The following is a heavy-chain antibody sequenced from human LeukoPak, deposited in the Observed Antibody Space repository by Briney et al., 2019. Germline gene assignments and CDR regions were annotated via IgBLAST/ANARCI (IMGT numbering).Heavy chain of an antibody. V-gene: IGHV3-23*01. D-gene: IGHD2-15*01. CDR1: GFTFSSYA. CDR3: AKYGRKCSGGSCPSSFDY. J-gene: IGHJ4*02. CDR2: ISGSGGST. Sequence: GGSLRLSCAASGFTFSSYAMGWVRQAPGKGLEWVSAISGSGGSTYYADSVKGRFTISRDNSKNTLYLQMNSLRAEDTAVYYCAKYGRKCSGGSCPSSFDYWGQGTLVTVSS.